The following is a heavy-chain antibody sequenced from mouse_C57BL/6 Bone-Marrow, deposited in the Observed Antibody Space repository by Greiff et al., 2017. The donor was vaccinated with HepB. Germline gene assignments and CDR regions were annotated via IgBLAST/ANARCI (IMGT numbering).Heavy chain of an antibody. J-gene: IGHJ1*03. CDR1: GYTFTSYW. CDR3: ARFGIYYGSSFPYWYFDV. V-gene: IGHV1-52*01. CDR2: IDPSDSET. Sequence: QVQLQQPGAELVRPGSSVKLSCKASGYTFTSYWMHWVKQRPIQGLEWIGNIDPSDSETHYNQKFKDKATLTVDKSSSTAYMQLSSLTSEDSAVYYCARFGIYYGSSFPYWYFDVWGTGTTVTVSS. D-gene: IGHD1-1*01.